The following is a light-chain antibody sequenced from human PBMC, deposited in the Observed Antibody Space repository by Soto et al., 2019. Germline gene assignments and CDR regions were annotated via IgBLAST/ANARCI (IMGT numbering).Light chain of an antibody. CDR2: EVT. V-gene: IGLV2-14*01. CDR1: SSDVGGYNY. J-gene: IGLJ2*01. Sequence: QSVLTQPASVSGSPGQSITISCTGTSSDVGGYNYVSWYQQHPGKAPKLMISEVTNRPSGISNRFSGSKSGNTASLTISGLQTEDEADYYCSSYTSNSTYVVFGGGTKLTVL. CDR3: SSYTSNSTYVV.